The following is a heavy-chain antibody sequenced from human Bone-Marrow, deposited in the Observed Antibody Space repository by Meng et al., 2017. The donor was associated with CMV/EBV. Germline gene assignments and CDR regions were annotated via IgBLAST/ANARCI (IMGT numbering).Heavy chain of an antibody. V-gene: IGHV3-30*04. D-gene: IGHD3-16*01. J-gene: IGHJ3*02. Sequence: LSLTCAASGFTFSSYAMHWVRQAPGKGLEWVAVISYDGSNKYYADSVKGRFTISRDNSKNTLYLQMNSLRAEDTAVYYCVKGGNYGAFDIWGQGTMVTVSS. CDR2: ISYDGSNK. CDR1: GFTFSSYA. CDR3: VKGGNYGAFDI.